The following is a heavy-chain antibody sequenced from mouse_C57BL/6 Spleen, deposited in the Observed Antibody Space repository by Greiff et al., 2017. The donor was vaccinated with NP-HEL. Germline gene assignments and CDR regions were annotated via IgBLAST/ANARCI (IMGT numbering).Heavy chain of an antibody. CDR1: GYTFTSYW. Sequence: QVQLQQPGAELVRPGSSVKLSCKASGYTFTSYWMHWVKQRPIQGLEWIGNIDPADSETHYNQKFKDKATLTVDKSSSTAYMPLSSLTSEDSEVYYCARGGNLYAMDYGGQGTSVTVSS. CDR2: IDPADSET. CDR3: ARGGNLYAMDY. V-gene: IGHV1-52*01. D-gene: IGHD2-1*01. J-gene: IGHJ4*01.